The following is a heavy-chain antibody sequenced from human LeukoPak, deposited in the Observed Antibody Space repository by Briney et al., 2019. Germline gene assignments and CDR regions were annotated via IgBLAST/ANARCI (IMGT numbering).Heavy chain of an antibody. Sequence: SETLSLTCTVYGGSFSAFHWSWIRQTPEKGLEWIGYIYHSGSTYYNPSLKSRVTISVDRSKNQFSLKLSSVTAADTAVYYCASCSGGSCVFDYWGQGTLVTVSS. CDR3: ASCSGGSCVFDY. D-gene: IGHD2-15*01. J-gene: IGHJ4*02. CDR2: IYHSGST. V-gene: IGHV4-34*01. CDR1: GGSFSAFH.